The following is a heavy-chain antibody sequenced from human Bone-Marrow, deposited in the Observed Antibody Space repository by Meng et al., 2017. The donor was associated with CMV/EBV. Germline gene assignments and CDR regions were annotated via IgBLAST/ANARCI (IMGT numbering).Heavy chain of an antibody. J-gene: IGHJ6*01. CDR2: ISYDGNNK. CDR3: ARAGATDYGLDV. CDR1: GFTFRAYG. V-gene: IGHV3-30*03. Sequence: GESLKISCAASGFTFRAYGVHWVRQAPGKGLEWVAVISYDGNNKYYADSVKGRFTISRDNSKNTLYLQMNSLRVEDTAVYYCARAGATDYGLDVWGQGTTVTVPS.